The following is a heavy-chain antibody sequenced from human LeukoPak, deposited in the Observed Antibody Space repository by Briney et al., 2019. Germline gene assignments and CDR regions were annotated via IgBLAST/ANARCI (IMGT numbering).Heavy chain of an antibody. CDR1: GYTLTELS. V-gene: IGHV1-24*01. Sequence: ASVKVSCKVSGYTLTELSMHWVRQAPGKGLEWMGGFDLEDGETIYAQKFQGRVTMTEDTSIDTAYMELSSLRSEDTAVYYCATVKVFGHRSFDLWGRGTLVTVSS. CDR2: FDLEDGET. D-gene: IGHD3-16*01. CDR3: ATVKVFGHRSFDL. J-gene: IGHJ2*01.